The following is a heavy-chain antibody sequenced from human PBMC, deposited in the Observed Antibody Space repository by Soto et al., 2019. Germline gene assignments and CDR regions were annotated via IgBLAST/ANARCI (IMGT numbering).Heavy chain of an antibody. D-gene: IGHD3-10*01. J-gene: IGHJ4*02. CDR3: VRDLNGSGDY. CDR1: GYSFTIYW. Sequence: GESLKISCKGSGYSFTIYWIGWVRQMPGKGLEWMGIIYPGDSDTRYSPSFQGQVTISADKSISTAYLQWSSLKASDTAIYFCVRDLNGSGDYWGQGTLVTVSS. CDR2: IYPGDSDT. V-gene: IGHV5-51*01.